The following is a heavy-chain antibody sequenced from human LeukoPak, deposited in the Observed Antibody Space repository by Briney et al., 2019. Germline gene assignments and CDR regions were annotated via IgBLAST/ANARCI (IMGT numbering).Heavy chain of an antibody. Sequence: ASVKVSCKASGYTFTSYGISWVRQAPGQGLEWMGWISAYNGNTNYAQKLQGRVTMTTDTSTSTAYMELRSLRSDDTGVYYCARMSVTMIVDPSDYWGQGTLVTVSS. CDR1: GYTFTSYG. J-gene: IGHJ4*02. CDR3: ARMSVTMIVDPSDY. D-gene: IGHD3-22*01. CDR2: ISAYNGNT. V-gene: IGHV1-18*01.